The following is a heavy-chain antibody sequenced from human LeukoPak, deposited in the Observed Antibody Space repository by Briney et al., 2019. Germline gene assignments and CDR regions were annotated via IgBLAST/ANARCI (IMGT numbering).Heavy chain of an antibody. CDR2: INPNSGGT. CDR3: ARSDGYNHPLDY. J-gene: IGHJ4*02. D-gene: IGHD5-24*01. V-gene: IGHV1-2*02. CDR1: GYTFTGYY. Sequence: ASVKVSCKASGYTFTGYYMHWVRQAPGQGLEWMGWINPNSGGTNYAQKFQGRVTMTRDTSISTAYMELSRLRSDDTAVYYCARSDGYNHPLDYWGQGTLVTVSS.